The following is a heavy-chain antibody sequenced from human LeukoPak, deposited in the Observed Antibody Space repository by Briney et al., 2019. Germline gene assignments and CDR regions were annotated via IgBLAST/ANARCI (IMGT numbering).Heavy chain of an antibody. CDR2: IYYSGST. J-gene: IGHJ3*02. CDR3: ARRRYSFDAFDI. D-gene: IGHD5-18*01. V-gene: IGHV4-59*08. CDR1: GGSISSYY. Sequence: PSETLSLTCTVSGGSISSYYWSWIRQPPGKGLEWIGYIYYSGSTNYNPSLKSRVTLSVDTSKNQFSLKLSSVTAADTAVYYCARRRYSFDAFDIWGQGTMVTVPS.